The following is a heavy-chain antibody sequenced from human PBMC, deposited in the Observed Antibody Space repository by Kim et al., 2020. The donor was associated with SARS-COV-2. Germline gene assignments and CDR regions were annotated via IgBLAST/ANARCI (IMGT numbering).Heavy chain of an antibody. CDR2: ISWNSGSI. Sequence: GGSLRLSCAASGFTFDDYAMHWVRQAPGKGLEWVSGISWNSGSIGYADSVKGRFTISRDNAKNSLYLQMNSLRAEDTALYYCAKDSGFSVDSRDLAFDIWGQGTMVTVSS. J-gene: IGHJ3*02. CDR1: GFTFDDYA. D-gene: IGHD5-12*01. CDR3: AKDSGFSVDSRDLAFDI. V-gene: IGHV3-9*01.